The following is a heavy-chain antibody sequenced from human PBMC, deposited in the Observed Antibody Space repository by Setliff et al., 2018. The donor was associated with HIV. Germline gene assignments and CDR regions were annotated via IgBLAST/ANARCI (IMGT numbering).Heavy chain of an antibody. D-gene: IGHD3-22*01. CDR2: ISAYKGNT. V-gene: IGHV1-18*04. J-gene: IGHJ3*01. Sequence: ASVKVSCKAAGYNFLSYGFSWVRQAPGQGFQWMGWISAYKGNTIYAQNLQGRVTMTTDTSTSTVYMELRSLTSDDTAVYYCAKADCTSSSCYFPFNAWGPGTMVTVSS. CDR1: GYNFLSYG. CDR3: AKADCTSSSCYFPFNA.